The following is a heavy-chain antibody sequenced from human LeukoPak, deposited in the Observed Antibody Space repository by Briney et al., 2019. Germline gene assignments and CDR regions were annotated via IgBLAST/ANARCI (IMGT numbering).Heavy chain of an antibody. D-gene: IGHD3-22*01. Sequence: SETLSLTCTVSGYSISSGYYWGWIRQPPGKGLEWIGSIYHSGSTYYNLSLKSRVTISVDTSKNQFSLKLSSVTAADTAVYYCARVLTYYYDSSGYAYPPAHFDYWGQGTLVTVSS. V-gene: IGHV4-38-2*02. CDR3: ARVLTYYYDSSGYAYPPAHFDY. CDR2: IYHSGST. CDR1: GYSISSGYY. J-gene: IGHJ4*02.